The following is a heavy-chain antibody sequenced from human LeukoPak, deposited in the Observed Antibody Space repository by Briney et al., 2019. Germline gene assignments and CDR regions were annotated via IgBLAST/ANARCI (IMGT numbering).Heavy chain of an antibody. CDR3: AREVRFLEWLPIFDP. CDR1: GFTFSSYA. CDR2: ISSSSSYI. V-gene: IGHV3-21*01. J-gene: IGHJ5*02. Sequence: PGGSLRLSCAASGFTFSSYAMSWVRQAPGKGLEWVSSISSSSSYIYYADSVKGRFTISRDNAKNSLYLQMNSLRAEDTAVYYCAREVRFLEWLPIFDPWGQGTLVTVSS. D-gene: IGHD3-3*01.